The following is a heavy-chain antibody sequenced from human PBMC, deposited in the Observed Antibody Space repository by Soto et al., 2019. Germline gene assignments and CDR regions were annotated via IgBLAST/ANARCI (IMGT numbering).Heavy chain of an antibody. CDR1: GGPLSIRNG. V-gene: IGHV4-4*02. CDR2: IYHSGST. D-gene: IGHD6-13*01. Sequence: QVQLQESGPGLGKLSGPLSLTAPFLGGPLSIRNGWGGSAQPPGKGLEWIGEIYHSGSTNYNPSLKSRVTISVDKSKNQFSLKLSSVTAADTAVYYCAGIAAAGTRFDYWGQGTLVTVSS. J-gene: IGHJ4*02. CDR3: AGIAAAGTRFDY.